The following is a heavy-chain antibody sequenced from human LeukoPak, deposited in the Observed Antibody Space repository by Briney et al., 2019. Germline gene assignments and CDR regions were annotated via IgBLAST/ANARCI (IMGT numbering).Heavy chain of an antibody. Sequence: GESLNISCKGSGYIFTNYWIGGVRQMPGKGLEWMGIIYGGDSETRYSPSFQGQVTISLDKSITTAYLQWSSLKASDTAMYYCARRVLAAVGYYFDSWGQGTLVTVSS. V-gene: IGHV5-51*01. D-gene: IGHD6-13*01. J-gene: IGHJ4*02. CDR3: ARRVLAAVGYYFDS. CDR2: IYGGDSET. CDR1: GYIFTNYW.